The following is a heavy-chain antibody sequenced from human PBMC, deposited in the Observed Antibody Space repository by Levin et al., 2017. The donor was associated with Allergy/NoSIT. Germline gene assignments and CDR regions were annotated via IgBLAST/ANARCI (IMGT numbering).Heavy chain of an antibody. J-gene: IGHJ2*01. CDR3: AKGGVERYYWYFDL. Sequence: GESLKISCAASGFTFSSYGMHWVRQAPGKGLEWVAVISYDGSNKYYADSVKGRFTISRDNSKNTLYLQMNSLRAEDTAVYYCAKGGVERYYWYFDLWGRGTLVTVSS. CDR2: ISYDGSNK. D-gene: IGHD5-12*01. V-gene: IGHV3-30*18. CDR1: GFTFSSYG.